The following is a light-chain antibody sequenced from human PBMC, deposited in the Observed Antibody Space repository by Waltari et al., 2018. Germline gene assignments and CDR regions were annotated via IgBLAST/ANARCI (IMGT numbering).Light chain of an antibody. CDR2: KAS. CDR3: QQNNVFPWT. Sequence: DIQMTQSPSTLSAFVGDSVTIPFRASQSSSTWLAWYQQKPGKAPKLLIYKASRLESGGPSRFSGSGSGTEFSLTISSLQPYYFATYYCQQNNVFPWTFGQGTKVEIK. CDR1: QSSSTW. J-gene: IGKJ1*01. V-gene: IGKV1-5*03.